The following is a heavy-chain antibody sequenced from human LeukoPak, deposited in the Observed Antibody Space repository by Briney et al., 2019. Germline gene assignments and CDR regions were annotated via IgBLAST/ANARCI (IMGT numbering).Heavy chain of an antibody. Sequence: SETLSLTCTVSGGSISNNYWSWIRQSPGKGLEWIGYIYSSGSTNYNPSLKSRVTISVDTSKNQFSLKLSSVTAADTAVYYCAGEATANYYYYYMDVWGKGTTVTVSS. V-gene: IGHV4-59*01. CDR2: IYSSGST. D-gene: IGHD5-24*01. CDR1: GGSISNNY. CDR3: AGEATANYYYYYMDV. J-gene: IGHJ6*03.